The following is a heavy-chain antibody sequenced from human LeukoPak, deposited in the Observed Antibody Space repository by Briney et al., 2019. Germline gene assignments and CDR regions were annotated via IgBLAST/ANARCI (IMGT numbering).Heavy chain of an antibody. J-gene: IGHJ4*02. CDR3: ARHSGYYPLYYFDY. CDR1: GGSISSSSYY. V-gene: IGHV4-39*01. Sequence: PSETLSLTCTVSGGSISSSSYYWGWIRQPPGKGLEWIGSIYYSGSTNYNPSLKSRVTISVDTSKNQFSLKLSSVTAADTAVYYCARHSGYYPLYYFDYWGQGTLVTVSS. CDR2: IYYSGST. D-gene: IGHD3-22*01.